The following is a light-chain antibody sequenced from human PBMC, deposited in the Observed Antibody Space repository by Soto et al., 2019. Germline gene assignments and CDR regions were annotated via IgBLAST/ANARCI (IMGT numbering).Light chain of an antibody. CDR3: SSFTISRNTVI. V-gene: IGLV2-14*01. Sequence: QSALTQPASVSGSPGQSITISCTGTSSDVDGYNYVSWYQYHPGKAPKLMIYDVNNRPSGVSNRFSGSKSGNTASLTISGLQAEDEADYYCSSFTISRNTVIFGGGTTVTVL. CDR1: SSDVDGYNY. CDR2: DVN. J-gene: IGLJ2*01.